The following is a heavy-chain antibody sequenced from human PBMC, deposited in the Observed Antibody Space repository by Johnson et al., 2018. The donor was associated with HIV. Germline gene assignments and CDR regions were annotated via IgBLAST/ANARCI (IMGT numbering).Heavy chain of an antibody. D-gene: IGHD1-26*01. Sequence: QVQVVESGGGVVQPGGSLSLSCAAYGFTFSSYGMHWVRQAPGKGLEWVAFIHYDGSNKCYVDSLKGRFTIARDKSKNTLYLEMKSLRAEDTAVYYCAKDTREADAFDMWGQGTMVSVSS. V-gene: IGHV3-30*02. CDR3: AKDTREADAFDM. CDR1: GFTFSSYG. CDR2: IHYDGSNK. J-gene: IGHJ3*02.